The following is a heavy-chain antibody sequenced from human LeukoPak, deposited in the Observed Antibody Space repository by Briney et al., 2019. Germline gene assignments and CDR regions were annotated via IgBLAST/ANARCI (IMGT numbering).Heavy chain of an antibody. CDR2: IYHSGST. Sequence: IPSETLSLTCTVSGYSISSGYYWGWIRQPPGKGLEWIGSIYHSGSTYYNPSLKSRVTISVDTSKNQFSLKLSSVTAADTAVYYCAREDHEEYFDYWGQGTLVTVSS. CDR3: AREDHEEYFDY. CDR1: GYSISSGYY. V-gene: IGHV4-38-2*02. J-gene: IGHJ4*02. D-gene: IGHD1-14*01.